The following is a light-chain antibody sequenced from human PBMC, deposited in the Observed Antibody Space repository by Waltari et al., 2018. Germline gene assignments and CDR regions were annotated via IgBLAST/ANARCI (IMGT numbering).Light chain of an antibody. CDR3: MNAVQTLT. J-gene: IGKJ4*01. CDR2: SVS. Sequence: DIVMIQSPVSLPVSPGEPASISCRSSQSPLHSNGNIYLDWYVQKPGQYPQLLIYSVSNRASGVPDRFSGSGSGTDFTLKISRVEAEDVGVYYCMNAVQTLTFGGGTKVEIK. CDR1: QSPLHSNGNIY. V-gene: IGKV2-28*01.